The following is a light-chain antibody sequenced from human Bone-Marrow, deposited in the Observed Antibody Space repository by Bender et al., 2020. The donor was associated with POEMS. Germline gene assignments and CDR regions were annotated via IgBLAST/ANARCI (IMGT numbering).Light chain of an antibody. CDR2: SDN. J-gene: IGLJ3*02. V-gene: IGLV1-44*01. CDR1: NSNIGTNA. CDR3: AAWDAGLSGGV. Sequence: QSVLTQPPSASGTPGQRVTISCSGSNSNIGTNAVNWYQQFPGTATKLLIYSDNQRPSGVPDRFYAFKSGTSASLAMSGLQSEDEADYYCAAWDAGLSGGVFGGGTKLTVL.